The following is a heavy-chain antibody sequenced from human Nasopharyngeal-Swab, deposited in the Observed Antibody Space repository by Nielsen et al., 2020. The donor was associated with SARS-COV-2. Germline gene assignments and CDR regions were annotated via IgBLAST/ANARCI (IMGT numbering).Heavy chain of an antibody. V-gene: IGHV4-30-2*01. D-gene: IGHD3-10*01. J-gene: IGHJ5*02. CDR3: ARARVRGATISRFDP. CDR2: IYHSGST. Sequence: WIRQPPGKGLEWIGYIYHSGSTYYNQSLKSRVTISVDRSKNQFSLKLSSVTAADTAVYYCARARVRGATISRFDPWGQGTLVTVSS.